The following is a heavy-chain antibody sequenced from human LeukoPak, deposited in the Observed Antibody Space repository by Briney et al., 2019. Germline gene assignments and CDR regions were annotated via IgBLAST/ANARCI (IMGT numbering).Heavy chain of an antibody. D-gene: IGHD3-22*01. CDR2: IKQDGSEK. V-gene: IGHV3-7*01. Sequence: PGGSLKLSCAASGFTFSSYWMSWVRQAPGKGLEWVANIKQDGSEKYYVDSVKGRFTISRDNAKNSLYLQMNSLRAEDTAVYYRASSSSGYFDNWGQGTPVTVSS. CDR3: ASSSSGYFDN. CDR1: GFTFSSYW. J-gene: IGHJ4*02.